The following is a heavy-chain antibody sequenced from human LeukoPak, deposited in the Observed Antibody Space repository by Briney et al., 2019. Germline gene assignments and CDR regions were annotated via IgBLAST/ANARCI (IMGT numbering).Heavy chain of an antibody. V-gene: IGHV4-39*07. J-gene: IGHJ4*02. D-gene: IGHD5-24*01. CDR2: VYHSGIT. Sequence: PSETLSLTCTVSGGSITNTNYYWAWIRQPPGEGLEWIGSVYHSGITYYTPSLKSRVSISVDTSKNQFSLKVTSVTAADTAVYYCARGWQYQFDYWGQGSLVTISS. CDR1: GGSITNTNYY. CDR3: ARGWQYQFDY.